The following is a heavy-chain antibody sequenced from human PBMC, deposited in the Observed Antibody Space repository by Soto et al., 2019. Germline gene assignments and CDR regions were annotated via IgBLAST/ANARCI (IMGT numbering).Heavy chain of an antibody. CDR3: ARDLGDGSGTNDY. D-gene: IGHD3-10*01. V-gene: IGHV1-2*04. CDR1: GYTFTGYY. Sequence: ASVKVSCKASGYTFTGYYMHWVRQAPGQGLEWMGWINPNSGGTNYAQKFQGWVTMTRDTSISTAYMELSRLRSDDTAVYYCARDLGDGSGTNDYWGQGTLVTVSS. CDR2: INPNSGGT. J-gene: IGHJ4*02.